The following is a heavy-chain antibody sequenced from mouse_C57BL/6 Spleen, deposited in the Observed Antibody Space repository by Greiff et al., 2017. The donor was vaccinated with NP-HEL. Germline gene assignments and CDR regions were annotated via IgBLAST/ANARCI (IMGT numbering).Heavy chain of an antibody. J-gene: IGHJ4*01. D-gene: IGHD2-4*01. V-gene: IGHV1-39*01. CDR3: ARSTYYDYDGDYYAMDY. CDR2: INPNYGTT. CDR1: GYSFTDYN. Sequence: EVKLQESGPELVKPGASVKISCKASGYSFTDYNMNWVKQSNGKSLEWIGVINPNYGTTSYNQKFKGKATLTVDQSSSTAYMQLNSLTSEDSAVYYCARSTYYDYDGDYYAMDYWGQGTSVTVSS.